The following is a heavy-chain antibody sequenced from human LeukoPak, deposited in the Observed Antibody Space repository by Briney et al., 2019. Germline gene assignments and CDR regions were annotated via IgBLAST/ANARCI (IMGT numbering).Heavy chain of an antibody. CDR2: IIPIFGTA. D-gene: IGHD3-16*01. V-gene: IGHV1-69*13. Sequence: SVKVSCKASGYTFGSYGISWVRQAPGQGLEWMGGIIPIFGTANYAQKFQGRVTITADESTSTAYMELSSLRSEDTAVYYCARGQGGRAFDIWGQGTMVTVSS. CDR3: ARGQGGRAFDI. J-gene: IGHJ3*02. CDR1: GYTFGSYG.